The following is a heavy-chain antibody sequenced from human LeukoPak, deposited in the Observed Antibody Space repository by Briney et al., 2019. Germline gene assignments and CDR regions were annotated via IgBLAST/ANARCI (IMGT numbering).Heavy chain of an antibody. CDR1: GFTSSSYA. D-gene: IGHD1-26*01. CDR2: VSSGDGIT. Sequence: PGGSLRLSCAASGFTSSSYAMSWVRQAPGKGLEWVSTVSSGDGITYYADSVKGRFTISRDNSQHTLYPQVSSLRAEDTAVYYCAKTRNRIVGATTLDYWGQGTLVTVSS. V-gene: IGHV3-23*01. CDR3: AKTRNRIVGATTLDY. J-gene: IGHJ4*02.